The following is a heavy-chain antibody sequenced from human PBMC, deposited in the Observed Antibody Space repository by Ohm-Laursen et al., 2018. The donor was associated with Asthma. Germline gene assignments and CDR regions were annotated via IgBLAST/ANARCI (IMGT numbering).Heavy chain of an antibody. V-gene: IGHV3-33*06. J-gene: IGHJ4*02. D-gene: IGHD4-23*01. Sequence: SLRLSCAASGFTFSSYGMHWVRQAPGKGLEWVAVIWYDGSNKYYADSVKGRFTISRDNSKNTLYLQMNSLRAEDTAVYYCVKEIFGDYGGHDYWGQGTLVTVSS. CDR1: GFTFSSYG. CDR3: VKEIFGDYGGHDY. CDR2: IWYDGSNK.